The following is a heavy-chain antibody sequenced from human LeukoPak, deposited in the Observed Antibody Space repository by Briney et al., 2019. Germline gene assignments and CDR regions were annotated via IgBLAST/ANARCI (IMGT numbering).Heavy chain of an antibody. J-gene: IGHJ4*02. D-gene: IGHD3-9*01. CDR1: GFTFSKHP. CDR2: INERGDIT. V-gene: IGHV3-23*01. Sequence: GGSLRLSCVASGFTFSKHPMSWVRQAPGNGLELVSAINERGDITKYADSVMRRFTISRDNSKNTLYLQMNILRAEDTAVYYCARGDDISPGRVLEYWGRGTLVTVSS. CDR3: ARGDDISPGRVLEY.